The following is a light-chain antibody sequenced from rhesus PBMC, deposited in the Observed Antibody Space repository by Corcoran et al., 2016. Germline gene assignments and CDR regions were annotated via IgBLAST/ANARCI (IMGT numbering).Light chain of an antibody. Sequence: DIQMTQSQSSLSASVGDTVTITCRASQSISSWLAWYQQKQGKAPKLLIYKASSLQSGVPSRFSGSGSGTVFTLTISSLQSEDFATYYCQQYSSSPYSFGQGTKVEIK. J-gene: IGKJ2*01. CDR2: KAS. CDR3: QQYSSSPYS. V-gene: IGKV1-22*01. CDR1: QSISSW.